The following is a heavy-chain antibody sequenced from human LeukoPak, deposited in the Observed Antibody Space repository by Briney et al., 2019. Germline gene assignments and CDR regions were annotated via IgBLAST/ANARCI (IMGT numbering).Heavy chain of an antibody. CDR2: ISYDGSNK. Sequence: GGSLRLSCAASGFTFSSYGMHWVRQAPGKGLEWVAVISYDGSNKYYADSVKGRFSISRDNSKNTLYLQMNSLRAEDTAVYYCAKIDYGDYHAFDIWGQGTMVTVSS. V-gene: IGHV3-30*18. CDR1: GFTFSSYG. J-gene: IGHJ3*02. D-gene: IGHD4-17*01. CDR3: AKIDYGDYHAFDI.